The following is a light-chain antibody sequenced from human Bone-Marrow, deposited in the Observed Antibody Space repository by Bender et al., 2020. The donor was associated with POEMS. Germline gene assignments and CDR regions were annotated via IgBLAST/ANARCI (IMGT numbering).Light chain of an antibody. J-gene: IGLJ3*02. V-gene: IGLV2-8*01. CDR1: SSDVGVYNY. CDR3: CSYAGGSSFV. CDR2: EVS. Sequence: QSALTQPPSASGSPGQSVTISCTGTSSDVGVYNYVSWYQQHPGRVPKVLIYEVSKRPSGVPDRFSGSKSVNTASLSISGLQAEDEADYYCCSYAGGSSFVFGGGTKLTVL.